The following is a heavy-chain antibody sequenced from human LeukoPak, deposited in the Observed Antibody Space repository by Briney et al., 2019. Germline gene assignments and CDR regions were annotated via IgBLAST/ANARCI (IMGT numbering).Heavy chain of an antibody. CDR1: GFTFSSYA. CDR2: ISYDGSNK. CDR3: ARDTESLGGTGYYHTYEYFQH. Sequence: GGSLRLSCAASGFTFSSYAMHWVRQAPGKGLEWVAVISYDGSNKYYADSVKGRFTISRDNSKNTLYLQMNSLRAEDTAVYYCARDTESLGGTGYYHTYEYFQHWGQGTLVTVSS. D-gene: IGHD3/OR15-3a*01. V-gene: IGHV3-30-3*01. J-gene: IGHJ1*01.